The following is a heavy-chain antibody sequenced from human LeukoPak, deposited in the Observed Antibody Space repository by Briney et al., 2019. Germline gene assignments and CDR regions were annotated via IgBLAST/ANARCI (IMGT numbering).Heavy chain of an antibody. D-gene: IGHD3-10*01. CDR1: GFTVSNSY. CDR2: VYRGGGT. Sequence: GGSLRLSCAASGFTVSNSYMNWARPTPGKGLEWVSVVYRGGGTFYADSVKGRLTISRDNSKNTLFLQMNSLRADDTAVYFCARGLWGVTLIRGVPPPFDYWGHGPIVTVSS. V-gene: IGHV3-53*01. J-gene: IGHJ4*01. CDR3: ARGLWGVTLIRGVPPPFDY.